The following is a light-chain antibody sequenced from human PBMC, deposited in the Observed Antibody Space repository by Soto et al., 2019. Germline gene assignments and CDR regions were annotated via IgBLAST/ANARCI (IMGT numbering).Light chain of an antibody. CDR1: SGHSSYA. J-gene: IGLJ2*01. Sequence: QPVLTQSPSASASLGASVKLTCTLSSGHSSYAIAWHQQQPEKGPRYLMKLNSDGSHSKGDGIPDRFSGSSSGAERYLTISSLQSEDVADYYCQTWGTGIQVVFGGGTKLTVL. V-gene: IGLV4-69*01. CDR3: QTWGTGIQVV. CDR2: LNSDGSH.